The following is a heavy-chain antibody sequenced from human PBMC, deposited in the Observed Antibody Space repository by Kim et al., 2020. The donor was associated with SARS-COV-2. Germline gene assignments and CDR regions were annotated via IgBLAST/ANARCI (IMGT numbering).Heavy chain of an antibody. J-gene: IGHJ3*02. CDR2: INPSGGST. V-gene: IGHV1-46*01. CDR3: ARDLSWNDARDAFDI. D-gene: IGHD1-1*01. CDR1: GYTFTSYY. Sequence: ASVKVSCKASGYTFTSYYMHWVRQAPGQGLEWMGIINPSGGSTSYAQKFQGRVTMTRDTSTSTVYMELSSLRSEDTAVYYCARDLSWNDARDAFDIWGQGTMVTVSS.